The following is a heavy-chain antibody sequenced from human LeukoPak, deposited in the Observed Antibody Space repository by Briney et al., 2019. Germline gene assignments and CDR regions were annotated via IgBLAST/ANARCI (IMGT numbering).Heavy chain of an antibody. V-gene: IGHV3-7*01. CDR1: GLSFSGYW. CDR2: IKPDGSEK. D-gene: IGHD7-27*01. CDR3: ASTKLGEFNN. Sequence: PGGSLRLSCGASGLSFSGYWMTWVRQAPGRGLEWVANIKPDGSEKFYVDSVKGRFTISRDNAKNSLYLQMISLTAEDTAVYYCASTKLGEFNNWGQETLVTVSS. J-gene: IGHJ4*02.